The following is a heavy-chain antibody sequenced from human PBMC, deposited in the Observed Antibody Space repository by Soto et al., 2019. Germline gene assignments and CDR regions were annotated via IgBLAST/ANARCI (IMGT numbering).Heavy chain of an antibody. CDR3: ARAPDSSGYYYDY. J-gene: IGHJ4*02. CDR2: IYYSGST. V-gene: IGHV4-31*11. D-gene: IGHD3-22*01. CDR1: GGSISSGGYY. Sequence: SETLSLTCAVSGGSISSGGYYWSWIRQHPGKGLEWIGYIYYSGSTYYNPSLKSRVTISVDTSKNQFSLKLSPVTAADTAVYYCARAPDSSGYYYDYWGQGTLVTVSS.